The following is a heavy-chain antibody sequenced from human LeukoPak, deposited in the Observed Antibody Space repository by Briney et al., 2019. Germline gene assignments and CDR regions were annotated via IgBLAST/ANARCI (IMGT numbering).Heavy chain of an antibody. D-gene: IGHD3-10*02. CDR1: GFTFSTYG. Sequence: GGSLRLSCAASGFTFSTYGMSWVRQAPGKGLEWVSAISDSGGYTYYADSVKGRFTISRDNSKNTLYLQMNSLRADDTAIYYCANVRSANYFDYWGQGSLVTVSS. CDR3: ANVRSANYFDY. CDR2: ISDSGGYT. V-gene: IGHV3-23*01. J-gene: IGHJ4*02.